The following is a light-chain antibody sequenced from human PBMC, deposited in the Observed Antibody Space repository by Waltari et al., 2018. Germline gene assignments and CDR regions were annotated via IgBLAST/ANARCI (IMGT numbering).Light chain of an antibody. CDR2: STQ. V-gene: IGLV1-44*01. CDR3: SAWDDSLNGPVV. J-gene: IGLJ2*01. CDR1: RSNIGSNV. Sequence: QSVLTQPPSASGTLGQRVTISCSGSRSNIGSNVVSWYQQVPGTAPRLIIHSTQQRPSGVPDRFSGSKSGTSASLAISGLQAADEADYYCSAWDDSLNGPVVFGGGTKLTVL.